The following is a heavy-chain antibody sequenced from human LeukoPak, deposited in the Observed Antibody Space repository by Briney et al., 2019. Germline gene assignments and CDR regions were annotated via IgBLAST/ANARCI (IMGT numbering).Heavy chain of an antibody. CDR1: GFTFSSYG. D-gene: IGHD5-12*01. CDR2: ISYDGSNK. V-gene: IGHV3-30*03. CDR3: ASATKIDY. J-gene: IGHJ4*02. Sequence: GGSLRLSCAASGFTFSSYGMHWVRQAPGKGLEWVAVISYDGSNKYYADSVKGRFTISRDNAKNSLYLQMNSLRVEDTAVYYCASATKIDYWGQGTLVTVSS.